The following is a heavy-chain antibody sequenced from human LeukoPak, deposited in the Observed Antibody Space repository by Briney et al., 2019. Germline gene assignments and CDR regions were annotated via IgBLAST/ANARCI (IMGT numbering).Heavy chain of an antibody. CDR2: IKQDGNEK. J-gene: IGHJ4*02. CDR3: VIAYSSSENWRFDY. Sequence: SGGSLSLSCAAAGFTFRNYWMSWVRQAPGKGLHWVANIKQDGNEKYYVDSVKGRFTISRDNAKNSLYLQMNSLRAEDTAVYYCVIAYSSSENWRFDYWGQGTLVIVSS. CDR1: GFTFRNYW. D-gene: IGHD2-21*01. V-gene: IGHV3-7*01.